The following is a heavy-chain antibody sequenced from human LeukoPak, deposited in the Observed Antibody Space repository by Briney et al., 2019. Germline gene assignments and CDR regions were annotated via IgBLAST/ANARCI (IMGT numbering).Heavy chain of an antibody. CDR1: GFTFSSYS. D-gene: IGHD3-10*01. J-gene: IGHJ4*02. CDR3: AKDIGSYYDY. Sequence: GGSLRLSCAASGFTFSSYSMNWFRQAPGKGLEWVSYISSSGSTIYYADSVKGRFTISRDNSKNTLYLEMNSLRAEDTAVYYCAKDIGSYYDYWGQGILVTVSS. CDR2: ISSSGSTI. V-gene: IGHV3-48*01.